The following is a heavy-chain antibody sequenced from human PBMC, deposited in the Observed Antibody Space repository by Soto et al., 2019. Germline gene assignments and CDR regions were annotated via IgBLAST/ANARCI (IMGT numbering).Heavy chain of an antibody. CDR1: GGTFSSYP. D-gene: IGHD5-12*01. V-gene: IGHV1-69*13. Sequence: GASVKVSFKSSGGTFSSYPISWVRQAPGQGLEWMGGIIPIFGTANYAQKFQGRVTITADESTSTAYMELSSLRSEDTAVYYCARGRDGYNGDAFDIWGQGTMVTVSS. J-gene: IGHJ3*02. CDR3: ARGRDGYNGDAFDI. CDR2: IIPIFGTA.